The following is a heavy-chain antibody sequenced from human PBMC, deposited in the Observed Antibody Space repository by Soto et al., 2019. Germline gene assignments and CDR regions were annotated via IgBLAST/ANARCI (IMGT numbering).Heavy chain of an antibody. D-gene: IGHD1-7*01. V-gene: IGHV4-39*01. Sequence: PSETLSLTCTVSGGSISSSSYYWGWIRQPPGKGLEWIGSIYYSGSTYYNPSLKSRVTISVDTSKNQFSLKLSSVTAADTAVYYCARQGVRDNWNYRTATQIDYWGQGTLVTVSS. J-gene: IGHJ4*02. CDR1: GGSISSSSYY. CDR2: IYYSGST. CDR3: ARQGVRDNWNYRTATQIDY.